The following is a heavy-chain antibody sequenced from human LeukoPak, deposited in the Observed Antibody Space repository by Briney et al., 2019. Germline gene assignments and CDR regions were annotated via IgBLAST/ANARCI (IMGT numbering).Heavy chain of an antibody. CDR3: AKDWGAATGTPPHDS. CDR2: ISGSGGST. D-gene: IGHD6-13*01. V-gene: IGHV3-23*01. Sequence: ETLSLTCTVSGGSISSYYWSWIRQAPGKGLEWVAGISGSGGSTYHIDSVKGRLTISRDNSKNTLSLQMDGLRAEDTAIYYCAKDWGAATGTPPHDSWGQGTLVTVSS. CDR1: GGSISSYY. J-gene: IGHJ5*01.